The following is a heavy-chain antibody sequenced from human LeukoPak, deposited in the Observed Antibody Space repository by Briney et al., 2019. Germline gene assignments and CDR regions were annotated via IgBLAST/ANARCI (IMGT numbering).Heavy chain of an antibody. CDR2: GFYSGNT. CDR3: GRLRGAMTTVTSNFDY. D-gene: IGHD4-17*01. J-gene: IGHJ4*02. CDR1: GGSIIGSTYY. Sequence: SETLSLTCTVSGGSIIGSTYYWGWIRQPPGKGLGWIGSGFYSGNTYYKSSLKSRVTLSVDTSKNQFSLKLNSVTATDTAVYYCGRLRGAMTTVTSNFDYWGQGTLVTVSS. V-gene: IGHV4-39*01.